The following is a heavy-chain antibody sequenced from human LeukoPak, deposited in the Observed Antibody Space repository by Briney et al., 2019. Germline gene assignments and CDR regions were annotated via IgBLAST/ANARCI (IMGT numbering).Heavy chain of an antibody. CDR2: IYPGDSDT. J-gene: IGHJ4*02. CDR1: GYSFTSYW. Sequence: GESLKISCKGSGYSFTSYWIGWVRQMPGKGLEWMGIIYPGDSDTRYSPSFQGQVTISADKSISTAYLQWSSLKASDTAMYYCARQPPGPVTNQWELGPWDTYYFDYWGQGTLVTVSS. V-gene: IGHV5-51*01. CDR3: ARQPPGPVTNQWELGPWDTYYFDY. D-gene: IGHD1-26*01.